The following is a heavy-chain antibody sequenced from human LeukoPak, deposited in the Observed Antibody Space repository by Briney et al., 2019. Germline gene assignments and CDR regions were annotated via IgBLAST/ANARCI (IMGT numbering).Heavy chain of an antibody. CDR1: GYTFTGYY. CDR2: MNPNSGNT. D-gene: IGHD6-19*01. Sequence: ASVKVSCKASGYTFTGYYMHWVRQAPGQGLEWMGWMNPNSGNTGYAQKFQGRVTMTRNTSISTAYMELSSLRSEDTAVYYCARGSVAGTYYYYGMDVWGQGTTVTVSS. J-gene: IGHJ6*02. CDR3: ARGSVAGTYYYYGMDV. V-gene: IGHV1-8*02.